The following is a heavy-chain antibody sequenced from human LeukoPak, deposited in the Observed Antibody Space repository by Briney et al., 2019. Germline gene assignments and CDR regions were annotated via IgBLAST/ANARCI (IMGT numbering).Heavy chain of an antibody. Sequence: PSETLSLTCTVSGYSISSGYYWGWIRQPPGKGLEWIGSIYHSGSTYYNPSLKSRVTISVDTSKNQFSLKLSSVTAADTAVYYCARDSVVGVITGIGYWGQGTLVTVSS. CDR2: IYHSGST. CDR3: ARDSVVGVITGIGY. CDR1: GYSISSGYY. D-gene: IGHD3-10*01. J-gene: IGHJ4*02. V-gene: IGHV4-38-2*02.